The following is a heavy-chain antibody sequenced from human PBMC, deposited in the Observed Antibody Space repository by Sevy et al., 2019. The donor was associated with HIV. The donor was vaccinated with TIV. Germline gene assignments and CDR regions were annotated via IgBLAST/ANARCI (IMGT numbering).Heavy chain of an antibody. Sequence: ASVKVSCKASGYTFTSYGTSWVRQAPGQGLEWMGWISAYNGNTNYAQKLQGRVTMTTDTSTSTAYMELRSLRSDDTAVYYCARSSGYDYYYYYGMDVWGQGTTVTVSS. V-gene: IGHV1-18*01. CDR2: ISAYNGNT. D-gene: IGHD5-12*01. J-gene: IGHJ6*02. CDR1: GYTFTSYG. CDR3: ARSSGYDYYYYYGMDV.